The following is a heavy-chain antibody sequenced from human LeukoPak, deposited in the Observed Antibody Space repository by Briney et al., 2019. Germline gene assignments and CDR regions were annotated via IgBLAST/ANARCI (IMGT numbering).Heavy chain of an antibody. CDR3: AKDRRQGYNWFDP. D-gene: IGHD6-25*01. V-gene: IGHV3-48*01. J-gene: IGHJ5*02. Sequence: GGSLRLSCAASGFTFNNYDMNWVRQAPGKGLEWVSYISSSGRTIYYADSVKGRFTISRDNSKNTLYLQMNSLRAEDTAVYYCAKDRRQGYNWFDPWGQGTLVTVSS. CDR2: ISSSGRTI. CDR1: GFTFNNYD.